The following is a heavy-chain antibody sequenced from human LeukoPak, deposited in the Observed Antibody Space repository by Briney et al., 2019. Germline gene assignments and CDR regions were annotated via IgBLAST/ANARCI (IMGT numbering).Heavy chain of an antibody. CDR3: VRQYRVAAPADY. D-gene: IGHD6-13*01. Sequence: GGSLRLSCAASGFTFSNYWMHWVRQAPGKGLVWFSRINSDGSSTSYADSVKGRFTISRDNAKNTLYVQMNSLRDEDTAAYYCVRQYRVAAPADYWGQGTLVTVSS. V-gene: IGHV3-74*01. CDR1: GFTFSNYW. J-gene: IGHJ4*02. CDR2: INSDGSST.